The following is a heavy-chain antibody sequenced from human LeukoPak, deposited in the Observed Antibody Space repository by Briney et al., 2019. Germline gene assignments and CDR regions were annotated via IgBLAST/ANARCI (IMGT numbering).Heavy chain of an antibody. J-gene: IGHJ4*02. CDR2: ISSSGSTI. D-gene: IGHD5-24*01. V-gene: IGHV3-48*03. CDR3: TKARRDGFNLGDY. Sequence: PGGSLRLSCAASGFTFSNYAMSWVRQAPGKGLEWVSYISSSGSTIYYADSVKGRFTISRDNTKNSLYLQMNSLRAEDTARYYCTKARRDGFNLGDYWGQGTLVTVSS. CDR1: GFTFSNYA.